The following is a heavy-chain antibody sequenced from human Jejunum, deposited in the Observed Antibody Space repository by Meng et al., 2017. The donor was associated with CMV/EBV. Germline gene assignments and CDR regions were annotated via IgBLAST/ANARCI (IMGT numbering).Heavy chain of an antibody. J-gene: IGHJ4*02. CDR2: IYYSGST. D-gene: IGHD3-10*01. CDR3: ARTLLWFGASYYFDY. V-gene: IGHV4-59*01. Sequence: SGVSISSYYWSSIRQPPGKGLEWIGYIYYSGSTTYNPSLKSRVTISVDTSKNQFSLKLSSVTAADTAVYYCARTLLWFGASYYFDYWGQGTLVTVSS. CDR1: GVSISSYY.